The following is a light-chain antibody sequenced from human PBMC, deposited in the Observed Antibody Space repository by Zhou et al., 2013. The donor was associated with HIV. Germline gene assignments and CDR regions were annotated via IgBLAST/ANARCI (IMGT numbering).Light chain of an antibody. Sequence: DIQMTQFPSSLSASVGDRVTITCQASQDMSNYLNWYLQKPGKAPKSLIYDACNLETGVPSRFRGSGSGTDFTLTIRSLQPEDFATYYCQHFKSYPLTFGGGTKVEVK. J-gene: IGKJ4*01. CDR2: DAC. CDR3: QHFKSYPLT. V-gene: IGKV1-33*01. CDR1: QDMSNY.